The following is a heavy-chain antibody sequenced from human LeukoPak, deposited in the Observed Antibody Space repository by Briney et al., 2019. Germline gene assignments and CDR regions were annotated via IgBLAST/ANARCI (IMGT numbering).Heavy chain of an antibody. Sequence: SETLSLTCTVSGGSISSSYWSWIRQPPGKGLEWIGYIYYSGSTNYNPSLKSRVTISVDTSKNQFSLKLSSVTAADTAVYYCARDDSSGWYHDWFDPWGQGTLVTVSS. J-gene: IGHJ5*02. V-gene: IGHV4-59*12. CDR2: IYYSGST. CDR3: ARDDSSGWYHDWFDP. CDR1: GGSISSSY. D-gene: IGHD6-19*01.